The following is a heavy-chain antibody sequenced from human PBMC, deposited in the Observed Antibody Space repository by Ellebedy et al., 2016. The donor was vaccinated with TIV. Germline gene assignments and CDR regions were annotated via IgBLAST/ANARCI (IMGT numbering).Heavy chain of an antibody. CDR3: ARGIYGSGSVDY. CDR2: IIQSGTM. J-gene: IGHJ4*02. CDR1: GGSLSGYY. V-gene: IGHV4-34*01. D-gene: IGHD3-10*01. Sequence: SETLSLTCAVYGGSLSGYYWSWIRQPPGKGLEWIGEIIQSGTMNYSPSLKSRVTISVDKSKNQFSLRLSSVTAAGTAVYFCARGIYGSGSVDYWGQGTLVTVSS.